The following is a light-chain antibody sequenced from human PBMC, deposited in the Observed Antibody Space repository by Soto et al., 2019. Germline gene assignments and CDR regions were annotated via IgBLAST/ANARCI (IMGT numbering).Light chain of an antibody. CDR1: QDISSY. J-gene: IGKJ2*01. CDR3: QQSFSTLYT. V-gene: IGKV1-39*01. CDR2: GAS. Sequence: DIQMTQSPSSLAASVGDRVTITCRASQDISSYLNWYQQKPGKDPKLLIYGASSLQSGVPSSFRGSGSGTDFTLTITSLQPEDFATYYCQQSFSTLYTFGQGTKLEIK.